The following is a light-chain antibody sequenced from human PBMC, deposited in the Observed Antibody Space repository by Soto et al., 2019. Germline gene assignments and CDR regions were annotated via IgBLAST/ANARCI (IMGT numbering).Light chain of an antibody. CDR1: QSISSY. CDR2: AAS. CDR3: QQSYSTPYT. J-gene: IGKJ2*01. V-gene: IGKV1-39*01. Sequence: DIQMTQSPSSLSASVGDRVTITCRASQSISSYLNWYQQKPGKAPMLLIYAASSLQSGVASRFSGSGSGTDFTLTISSLQPEDSATYYCQQSYSTPYTFGQGTKLEIK.